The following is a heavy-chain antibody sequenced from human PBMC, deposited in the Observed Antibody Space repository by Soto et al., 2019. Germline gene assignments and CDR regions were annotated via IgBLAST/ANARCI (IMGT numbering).Heavy chain of an antibody. D-gene: IGHD6-13*01. CDR2: IYATGTT. CDR1: GASISGFY. Sequence: SETLSLTCTASGASISGFYLSWIRKSAGKGLEWIGRIYATGTTDYNPSLKSRVMMSVDTSKKKFSLKLRSVTAADKAVYYCVRDGTKTLRDWFDPWGQG. V-gene: IGHV4-4*07. CDR3: VRDGTKTLRDWFDP. J-gene: IGHJ5*02.